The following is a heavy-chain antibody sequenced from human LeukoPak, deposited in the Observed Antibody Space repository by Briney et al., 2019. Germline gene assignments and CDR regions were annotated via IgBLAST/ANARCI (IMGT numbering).Heavy chain of an antibody. CDR3: ARPTRYDFWSGYPGGAFDI. CDR1: GYSISSGYY. CDR2: IYHSGST. Sequence: SETLSLTCTVSGYSISSGYYWGWIRQPPGKGLEWIGSIYHSGSTYYNPSLKSRVTISVDTSKNQFSLKLSSVTAADTAVYYCARPTRYDFWSGYPGGAFDIWGQGTMVTVSS. J-gene: IGHJ3*02. D-gene: IGHD3-3*01. V-gene: IGHV4-38-2*02.